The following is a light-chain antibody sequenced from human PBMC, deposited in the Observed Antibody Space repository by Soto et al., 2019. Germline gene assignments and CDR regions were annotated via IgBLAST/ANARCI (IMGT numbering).Light chain of an antibody. Sequence: QSALTQPASVSGSPGQSIAISCTGTSSDVGKYSYVSWFQQYPGNAPKLMIYDVSNRPSGVSNRFSGSKSGNTASLTISGLQGEDVADYYCSSFTTSSTWVFGGGTKLTV. CDR3: SSFTTSSTWV. J-gene: IGLJ3*02. V-gene: IGLV2-14*03. CDR2: DVS. CDR1: SSDVGKYSY.